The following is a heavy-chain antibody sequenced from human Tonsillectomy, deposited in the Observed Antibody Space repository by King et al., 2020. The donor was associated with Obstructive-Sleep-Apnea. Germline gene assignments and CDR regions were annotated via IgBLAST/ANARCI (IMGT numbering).Heavy chain of an antibody. V-gene: IGHV3-23*04. CDR3: AKDFTSYDYLWGSYRLDY. CDR1: GFIFSSYA. D-gene: IGHD3-16*02. CDR2: ISGSGGNT. Sequence: QLVQSGGGLVQPGGSLRLSCAASGFIFSSYAMSWVRQAPGKGLEWVSAISGSGGNTYYADSVKGRFTIFRDNSKNTLYLQMNSLRAEDTAVYYCAKDFTSYDYLWGSYRLDYWGQGTLVTVSS. J-gene: IGHJ4*02.